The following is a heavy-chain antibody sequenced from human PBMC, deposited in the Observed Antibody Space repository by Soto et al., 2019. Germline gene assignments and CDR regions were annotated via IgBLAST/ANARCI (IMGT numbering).Heavy chain of an antibody. CDR2: INAANGNT. CDR3: ASAPNGSGSYPSDSFHY. D-gene: IGHD3-10*01. Sequence: ASVKVSCKASGYTFTSYAMHWVRQAPGQRLEWMGWINAANGNTKYSQKFQGRVTITTDTSASTAYMELSSLRSADTAVYYCASAPNGSGSYPSDSFHYWGKGPLVTAS. V-gene: IGHV1-3*01. J-gene: IGHJ4*02. CDR1: GYTFTSYA.